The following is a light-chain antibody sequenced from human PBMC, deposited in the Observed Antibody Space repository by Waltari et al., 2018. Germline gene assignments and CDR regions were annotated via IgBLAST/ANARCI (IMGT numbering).Light chain of an antibody. V-gene: IGLV3-1*01. CDR1: HLGGNN. J-gene: IGLJ2*01. CDR2: QHN. CDR3: QAWDSNTVV. Sequence: SYDLTQPPSVSVSPGQTAGTPPSGDHLGGNNAPWYQLRAGQSPILVISQHNQRPSGIPERFSGSYSGNTATLTISGTQTMDEADYYCQAWDSNTVVFGGGTKLSVL.